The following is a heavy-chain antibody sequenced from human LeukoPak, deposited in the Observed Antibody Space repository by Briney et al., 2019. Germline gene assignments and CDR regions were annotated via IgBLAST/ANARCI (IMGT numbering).Heavy chain of an antibody. Sequence: ASVKVSCKASGYTFSNSGISWVRQAPGQGLEWMGWISTYSGTTNYAHNLQGRLTMTTDTSTSTAYMELRNLKSDDTAVYYCARSGGYYFYMDVWGKGTTVTISS. J-gene: IGHJ6*03. D-gene: IGHD1-26*01. V-gene: IGHV1-18*01. CDR3: ARSGGYYFYMDV. CDR1: GYTFSNSG. CDR2: ISTYSGTT.